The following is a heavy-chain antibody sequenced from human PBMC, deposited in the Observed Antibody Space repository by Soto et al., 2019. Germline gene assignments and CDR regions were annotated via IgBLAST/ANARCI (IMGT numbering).Heavy chain of an antibody. CDR2: IYYSGST. D-gene: IGHD2-15*01. Sequence: SETLSLTCTVSGGSISSSSYYWGWIRQPPGKGLEWIGSIYYSGSTYYNPSLKSRVTISVDTSKNQFSLKLSSVTAADTAVYYCARHYCSGGSCPFDYWGQGTLVTVSS. V-gene: IGHV4-39*01. CDR3: ARHYCSGGSCPFDY. CDR1: GGSISSSSYY. J-gene: IGHJ4*02.